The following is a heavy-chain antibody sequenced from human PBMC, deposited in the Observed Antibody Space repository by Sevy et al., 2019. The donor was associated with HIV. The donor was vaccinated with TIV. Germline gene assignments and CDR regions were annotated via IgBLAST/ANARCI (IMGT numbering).Heavy chain of an antibody. CDR1: GFTFTNYA. Sequence: GGSLRLSCVASGFTFTNYAMSWVRQAPGKGLEWVSAIRGGGSSTYYADSVKGRFTISSDNSKNTVYLQMNSLRAEDTALYYCAKDYEFGSGSLMGLFDYWGQGTLVTVSS. J-gene: IGHJ4*02. V-gene: IGHV3-23*01. CDR2: IRGGGSST. D-gene: IGHD3-10*01. CDR3: AKDYEFGSGSLMGLFDY.